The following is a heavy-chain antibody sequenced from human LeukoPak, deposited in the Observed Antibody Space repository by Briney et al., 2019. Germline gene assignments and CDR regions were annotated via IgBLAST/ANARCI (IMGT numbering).Heavy chain of an antibody. CDR3: ARVRGSAFDM. V-gene: IGHV3-13*01. CDR2: IGTPGET. J-gene: IGHJ3*02. CDR1: GFSVGSYD. D-gene: IGHD3-10*01. Sequence: GGSLRLSCAASGFSVGSYDMHWVCQAPGKGLEWVSSIGTPGETYYVGSVKGRFTISRENAKNSLYLQMNNLRAGDTAVYYCARVRGSAFDMWGQGTMVTVSS.